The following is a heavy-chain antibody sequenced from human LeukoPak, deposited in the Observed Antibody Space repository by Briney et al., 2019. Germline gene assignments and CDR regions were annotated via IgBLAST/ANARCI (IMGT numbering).Heavy chain of an antibody. CDR2: INDSGST. CDR3: ASINYYGSGSVDY. V-gene: IGHV4-34*01. J-gene: IGHJ4*02. D-gene: IGHD3-10*01. Sequence: SETLSLTCAVSGDSFSSYYWSWLRQPPGKGLEWIGEINDSGSTYYNPSLKSRVTISVDTSKNQFSLKLSSVTAADTAVYYCASINYYGSGSVDYWGQGTLVTVSS. CDR1: GDSFSSYY.